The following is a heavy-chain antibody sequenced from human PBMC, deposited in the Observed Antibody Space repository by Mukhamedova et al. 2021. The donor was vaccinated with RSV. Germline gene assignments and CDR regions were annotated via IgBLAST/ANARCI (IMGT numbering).Heavy chain of an antibody. CDR1: S. V-gene: IGHV3-21*01. Sequence: SMDWVRQAPGKGLEWVSSISSGSVYIYYADSVKGRFTISRDYAKNSLYLQMNSLRPEDTAVYYCASRYCDITTCYKYFDYWGQGT. J-gene: IGHJ4*02. D-gene: IGHD2-2*02. CDR2: ISSGSVYI. CDR3: ASRYCDITTCYKYFDY.